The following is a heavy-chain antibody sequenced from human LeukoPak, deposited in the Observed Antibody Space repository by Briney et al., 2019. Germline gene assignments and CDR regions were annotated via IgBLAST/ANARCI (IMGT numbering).Heavy chain of an antibody. CDR1: GGSISSYY. D-gene: IGHD5-12*01. CDR3: ARHGTVATELDY. Sequence: SETLSLTCTVSGGSISSYYWSWIRQPPGKGLEWIEYIYTSGRTNYNPSVKSRVTISLDTSKNQFSLKVSSVTAADTAVYYCARHGTVATELDYWGQGTLVTVSS. J-gene: IGHJ4*02. V-gene: IGHV4-4*09. CDR2: IYTSGRT.